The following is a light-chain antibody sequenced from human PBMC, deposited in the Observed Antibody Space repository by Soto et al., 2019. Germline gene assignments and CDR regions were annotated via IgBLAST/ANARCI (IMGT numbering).Light chain of an antibody. CDR1: QSVSSSY. V-gene: IGKV3-20*01. Sequence: EIVLTQSPGTLSLSPGERATLSCRASQSVSSSYLAWYQQKPGQAPRLLIYGASSRATGIQDRFSGSGSGTDFTLTIRRLEPGDFAVYYCQQYGSSLFTFGQGTRLEIK. CDR3: QQYGSSLFT. CDR2: GAS. J-gene: IGKJ5*01.